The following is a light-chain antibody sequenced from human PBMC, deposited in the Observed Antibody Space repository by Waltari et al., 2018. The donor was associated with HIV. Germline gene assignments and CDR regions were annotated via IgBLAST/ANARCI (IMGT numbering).Light chain of an antibody. CDR3: QQTYRTPS. CDR1: QRIGKF. J-gene: IGKJ1*01. V-gene: IGKV1-39*01. Sequence: DIPLTQSPSSLAASVGERVTITCRASQRIGKFLNWYQHKPGKAPSLLIFAASSLHSGVPSRFIGSGYGTDFTLTITGLQPEDFATYYCQQTYRTPSFGQGTTVEVK. CDR2: AAS.